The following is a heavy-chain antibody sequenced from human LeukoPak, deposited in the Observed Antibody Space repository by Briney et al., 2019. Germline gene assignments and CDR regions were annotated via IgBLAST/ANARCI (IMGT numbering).Heavy chain of an antibody. V-gene: IGHV4-4*07. Sequence: KPWETLSLTCTVSGTSLSPFHWTWFRQPGGQRLEWMGLIYFNGTATLSPSLTSRVAMSVDMAKNQLFPKLAPMTAADTAVYYCARKDGDSWGQGTLGSVSS. CDR3: ARKDGDS. CDR1: GTSLSPFH. J-gene: IGHJ4*02. CDR2: IYFNGTA.